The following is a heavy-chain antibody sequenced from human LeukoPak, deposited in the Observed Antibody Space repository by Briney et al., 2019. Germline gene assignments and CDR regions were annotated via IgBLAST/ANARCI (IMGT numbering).Heavy chain of an antibody. CDR2: ITGSHGRT. CDR1: GFTFSSFA. D-gene: IGHD4-17*01. CDR3: TKDPNGDYVDALDP. V-gene: IGHV3-23*01. J-gene: IGHJ5*02. Sequence: GGSLRLSCEASGFTFSSFAMTWVRQAPGKGLEWVSSITGSHGRTYNTDSVKGRFTISRDNSQNTLYLQMNSLRAEDTAVYYCTKDPNGDYVDALDPWGQGTLVTVSS.